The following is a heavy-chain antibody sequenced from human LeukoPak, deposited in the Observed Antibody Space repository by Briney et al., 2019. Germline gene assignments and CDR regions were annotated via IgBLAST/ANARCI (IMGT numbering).Heavy chain of an antibody. V-gene: IGHV3-20*04. Sequence: GGSLRLSCAASAFTFDDYVMSWVRQAPGKGLEWVSGINWNGGSTDYADSVKGRFTISRDNAKNSLYLQMNSLGAEDTALYYCARTDSGGYDLAYAFDIWGQGTMVTVSS. D-gene: IGHD5-12*01. J-gene: IGHJ3*02. CDR2: INWNGGST. CDR3: ARTDSGGYDLAYAFDI. CDR1: AFTFDDYV.